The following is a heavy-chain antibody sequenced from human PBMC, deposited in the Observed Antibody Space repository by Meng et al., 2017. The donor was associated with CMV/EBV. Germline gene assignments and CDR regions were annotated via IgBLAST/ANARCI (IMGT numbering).Heavy chain of an antibody. CDR1: GGTFSSYA. CDR2: IIPILGIA. Sequence: SVKVSCKASGGTFSSYAISWVRQAPGQGLEWMGGIIPILGIANYAQKFQGRVTITADKSTSTAYMELSRLRSEDTAVYYCARDAIVVVPAATPEHRPGYYYYGMDVWGQGTTVTVSS. J-gene: IGHJ6*02. CDR3: ARDAIVVVPAATPEHRPGYYYYGMDV. D-gene: IGHD2-2*01. V-gene: IGHV1-69*10.